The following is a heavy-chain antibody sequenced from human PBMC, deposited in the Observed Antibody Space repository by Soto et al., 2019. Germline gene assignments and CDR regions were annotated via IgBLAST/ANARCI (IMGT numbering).Heavy chain of an antibody. J-gene: IGHJ5*02. CDR2: ISGSGGST. CDR3: VKEAWQEWELPWFDP. Sequence: LRLSCAASGFTFSSYAMSWVRQAPGKGLEWVSAISGSGGSTYYADSVKGRFTISRDNSKNTLYLQMSSLRAEDTAVYYCVKEAWQEWELPWFDPWGQGTLVTVSS. CDR1: GFTFSSYA. V-gene: IGHV3-23*01. D-gene: IGHD1-26*01.